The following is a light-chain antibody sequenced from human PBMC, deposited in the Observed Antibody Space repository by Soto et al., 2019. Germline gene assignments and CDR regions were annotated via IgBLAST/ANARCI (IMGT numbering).Light chain of an antibody. CDR1: QSISSY. CDR3: QQYNSYSTWT. V-gene: IGKV1-5*01. CDR2: DAS. Sequence: DIQMTQSPSSLSASVGDRVTITCRASQSISSYLNWYQQKPGKAPDLLIYDASRLAGGVPSRFSGSESGTEFTLTISSLQPDDFATYYCQQYNSYSTWTFGQGTKVDI. J-gene: IGKJ1*01.